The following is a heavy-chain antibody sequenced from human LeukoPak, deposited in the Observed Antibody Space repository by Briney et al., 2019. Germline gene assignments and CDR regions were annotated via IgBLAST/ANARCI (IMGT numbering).Heavy chain of an antibody. CDR3: ARSAIVVVAVSAFDI. J-gene: IGHJ3*02. Sequence: GGSLRLSCAASGFTFSIYWMSWVRQAPGKGLEWVANIKQDGSEKYYVDSVKGRFTISRDNAKNSLYLHMNSLRAEDTAVYYCARSAIVVVAVSAFDIWGQGTMVTVSS. CDR1: GFTFSIYW. V-gene: IGHV3-7*01. D-gene: IGHD3-22*01. CDR2: IKQDGSEK.